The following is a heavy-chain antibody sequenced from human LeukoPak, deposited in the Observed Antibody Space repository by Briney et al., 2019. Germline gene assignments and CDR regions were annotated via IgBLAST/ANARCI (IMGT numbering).Heavy chain of an antibody. Sequence: ASVKVSCKASGYTFTSYGISWVRQAPGQGLEWMGWISAYNGNTNYAQKLQGRVTMTTDTSTSTAYMELRSLRSDDTAVYYCARDQSLRYFDWLLYSSSGYFDYWGQGTLVTVSS. CDR3: ARDQSLRYFDWLLYSSSGYFDY. J-gene: IGHJ4*02. V-gene: IGHV1-18*01. D-gene: IGHD3-9*01. CDR2: ISAYNGNT. CDR1: GYTFTSYG.